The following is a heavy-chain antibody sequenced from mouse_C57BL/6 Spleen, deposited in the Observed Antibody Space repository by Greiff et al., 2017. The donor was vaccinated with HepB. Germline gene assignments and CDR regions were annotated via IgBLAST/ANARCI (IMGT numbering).Heavy chain of an antibody. CDR2: IYPGSGST. CDR3: ARRNGMGYAMDY. J-gene: IGHJ4*01. V-gene: IGHV1-55*01. Sequence: QVQLQQPGAELVKPGASVKMSCKASGYTFTSYWITWVKQRPGQGLEWIGDIYPGSGSTNYNEKFKSKATLTVDKSSSTAYMQLSSLTSEDSAVYYCARRNGMGYAMDYWGQGTSVTVSS. CDR1: GYTFTSYW. D-gene: IGHD2-1*01.